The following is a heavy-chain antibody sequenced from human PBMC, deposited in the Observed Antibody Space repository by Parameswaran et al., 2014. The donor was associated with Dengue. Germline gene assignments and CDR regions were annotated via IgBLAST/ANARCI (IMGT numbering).Heavy chain of an antibody. Sequence: RWIRQPPGRAWSGLGTVYYSGSTYYNPSLKSRVTISVDTSKNQFSLKLSSVTAADTAVYYCARDHDRGSGSYDLTLGYWGQGTLVTVSS. CDR3: ARDHDRGSGSYDLTLGY. D-gene: IGHD3-10*01. J-gene: IGHJ4*02. CDR2: VYYSGST. V-gene: IGHV4-30-4*01.